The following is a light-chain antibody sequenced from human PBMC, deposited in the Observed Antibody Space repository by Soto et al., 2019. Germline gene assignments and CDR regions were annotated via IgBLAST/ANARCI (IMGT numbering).Light chain of an antibody. CDR3: QQYGSSIT. CDR1: QSVSSSY. V-gene: IGKV3-20*01. Sequence: EIVLTRCPRTLSLSPGERVTLSCRASQSVSSSYLAWYQQKPGQAPRLLIYGASSRATGIPDRFSGSGSGTDFTLTISRLEPEDFAVYYCQQYGSSITFGQGTRLEVK. J-gene: IGKJ5*01. CDR2: GAS.